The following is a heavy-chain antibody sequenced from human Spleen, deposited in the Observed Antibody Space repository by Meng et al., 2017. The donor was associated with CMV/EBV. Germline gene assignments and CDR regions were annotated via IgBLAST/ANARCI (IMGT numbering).Heavy chain of an antibody. CDR1: GGSFSGYY. V-gene: IGHV4-34*01. Sequence: CTVYGGSFSGYYWSWISQPPGKGLEWIGEINHSGSNNYNPSLKSRVTIPVDTSKNQFSLRLSSVTAADTAVYYCARGGRRKNWFDPWGQGTLVTVSS. CDR2: INHSGSN. CDR3: ARGGRRKNWFDP. D-gene: IGHD2-15*01. J-gene: IGHJ5*02.